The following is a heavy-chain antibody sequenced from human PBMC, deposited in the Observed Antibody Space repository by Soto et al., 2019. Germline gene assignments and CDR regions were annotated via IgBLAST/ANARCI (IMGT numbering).Heavy chain of an antibody. D-gene: IGHD6-19*01. CDR1: DDSISSAGYF. V-gene: IGHV4-39*01. CDR3: ARRKQWLAQGWGYGMDV. CDR2: LSYTGSA. Sequence: QLQLQESGPGLVKPSETLSLTYTVSDDSISSAGYFWVWIRQPPGQGLEWIGTLSYTGSANYNPSLKRRVTISVDTSKKQLSLKLTSVTAADTAIYYCARRKQWLAQGWGYGMDVWGQGTTVTVSS. J-gene: IGHJ6*02.